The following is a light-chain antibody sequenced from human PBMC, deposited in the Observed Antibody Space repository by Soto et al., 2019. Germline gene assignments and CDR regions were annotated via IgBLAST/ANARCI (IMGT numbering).Light chain of an antibody. CDR1: QTISSW. V-gene: IGKV1-5*03. Sequence: DIQMTQSPSTLSGSVGDRFTITCRASQTISSWLAWYQQKPGKAPKLLIYKASTLKSGVPSRFSGSGSGTEFTLTISSLQPDDFATYYRQHYNSYSEAFGQGTKVDIK. CDR3: QHYNSYSEA. J-gene: IGKJ1*01. CDR2: KAS.